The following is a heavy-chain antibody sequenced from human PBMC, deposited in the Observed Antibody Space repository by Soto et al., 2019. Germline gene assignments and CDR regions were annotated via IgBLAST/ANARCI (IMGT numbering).Heavy chain of an antibody. V-gene: IGHV4-30-4*01. J-gene: IGHJ3*02. CDR2: LSYTAST. CDR1: GGPVRDAYSD. Sequence: SETLSLTCTVSGGPVRDAYSDWNWIRPPPGKRLEWMGSLSYTASTYYHPSLRNRATISVDESSNHLSLRLSSVTAADTAVYYCARELEGGVFDIWGRGTLVTVSS. D-gene: IGHD2-8*02. CDR3: ARELEGGVFDI.